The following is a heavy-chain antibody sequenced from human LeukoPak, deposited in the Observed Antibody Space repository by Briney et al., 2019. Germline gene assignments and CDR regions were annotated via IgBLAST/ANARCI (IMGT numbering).Heavy chain of an antibody. D-gene: IGHD3-22*01. CDR3: ARGPPLAYYGTGGYYFFDY. Sequence: PSETLSLTCSAYGGSFGGYFWSWIRQPPGEGLEWIGEVILSGSTNYNPSRKSRVTISVDTSRTQFSLNLRSVTAADTAVYYCARGPPLAYYGTGGYYFFDYWGQGILVTVSP. V-gene: IGHV4-34*01. CDR1: GGSFGGYF. CDR2: VILSGST. J-gene: IGHJ4*02.